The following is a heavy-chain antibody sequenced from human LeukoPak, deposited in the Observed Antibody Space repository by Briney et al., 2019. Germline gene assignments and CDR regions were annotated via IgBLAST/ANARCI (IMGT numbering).Heavy chain of an antibody. J-gene: IGHJ4*02. V-gene: IGHV1-18*01. CDR3: ARASGSYYITLWYFDY. Sequence: ASVKVSCKASGYTFTSYGISWVRQAPGQGLEWMGWISAYNGNTNYAQKLQGRVTMTTDASTSTAYMELRSLRSDDTAVYYCARASGSYYITLWYFDYWGQGTLVTVSS. D-gene: IGHD3-10*01. CDR2: ISAYNGNT. CDR1: GYTFTSYG.